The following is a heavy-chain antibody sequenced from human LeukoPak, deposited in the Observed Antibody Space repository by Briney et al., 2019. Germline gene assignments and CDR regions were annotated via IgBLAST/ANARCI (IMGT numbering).Heavy chain of an antibody. V-gene: IGHV3-23*01. CDR2: ISGSGGST. D-gene: IGHD6-19*01. Sequence: GGSLRLSCAASGFTFSSYAMSWVRQAPGKGLEWVSAISGSGGSTYYADSVKGRFIISRDNSKNTLYLQMNSLRAEDTAVYYCAKGAAVAGTGEYFQHWGQGTLVTVSS. CDR1: GFTFSSYA. J-gene: IGHJ1*01. CDR3: AKGAAVAGTGEYFQH.